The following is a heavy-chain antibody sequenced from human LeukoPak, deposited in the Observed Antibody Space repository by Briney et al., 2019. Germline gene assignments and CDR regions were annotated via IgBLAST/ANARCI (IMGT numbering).Heavy chain of an antibody. CDR1: GGTFSSYA. CDR2: IIPIFGTA. Sequence: SVKVSCKASGGTFSSYAISWVRQAPGQGLEWMGGIIPIFGTANYAQKFQGRVTITADESTSTAYMELSSLRSEDTAVYYCARDGRQQLAAAYWGQGTLVTVSS. CDR3: ARDGRQQLAAAY. J-gene: IGHJ4*02. V-gene: IGHV1-69*13. D-gene: IGHD6-13*01.